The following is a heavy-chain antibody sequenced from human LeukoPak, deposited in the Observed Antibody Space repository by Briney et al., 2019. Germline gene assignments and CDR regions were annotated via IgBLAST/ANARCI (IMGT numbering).Heavy chain of an antibody. V-gene: IGHV4-38-2*02. Sequence: PSETLSLTCTVSAYSISSGYNWGWIRQPPGKVLEWIGSIYHSGSTYYNPSLKSRVTISVDTSKNQFSLKLSSVTATDTAVYYCARDRALFSRYYDSSGYWGQGTLVTVSS. CDR2: IYHSGST. CDR3: ARDRALFSRYYDSSGY. CDR1: AYSISSGYN. D-gene: IGHD3-22*01. J-gene: IGHJ4*02.